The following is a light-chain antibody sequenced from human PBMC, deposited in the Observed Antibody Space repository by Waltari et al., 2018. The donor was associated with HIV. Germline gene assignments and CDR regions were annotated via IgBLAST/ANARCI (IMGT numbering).Light chain of an antibody. V-gene: IGLV3-9*01. CDR2: KNT. Sequence: SYELTQPLSVSVALGQTARITCGGNNIGSTNVHWYQQKPGQAPVRVIYKNTNRPSGIPERVAGSNSGNTATRTISSAQAGEEADYYCQVWDSSTVVFGGGTKLTVL. CDR3: QVWDSSTVV. CDR1: NIGSTN. J-gene: IGLJ2*01.